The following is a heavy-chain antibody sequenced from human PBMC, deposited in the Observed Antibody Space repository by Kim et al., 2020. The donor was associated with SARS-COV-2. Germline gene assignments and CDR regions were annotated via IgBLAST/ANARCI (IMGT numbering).Heavy chain of an antibody. J-gene: IGHJ5*02. CDR1: GGTFSSYA. CDR2: IIPSFGTA. V-gene: IGHV1-69*06. CDR3: ARDRGKPHWFDH. Sequence: SVKVSCKASGGTFSSYAISWVRQAPGQGLEWMGGIIPSFGTANYAQKFQGRVTITADKSTSTAYMELSSLRSEDTAVYYCARDRGKPHWFDHWGQGTLLTVSS. D-gene: IGHD3-10*01.